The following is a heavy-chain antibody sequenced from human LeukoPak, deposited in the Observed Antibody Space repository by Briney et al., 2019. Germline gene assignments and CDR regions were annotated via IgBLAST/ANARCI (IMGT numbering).Heavy chain of an antibody. V-gene: IGHV1-18*01. CDR3: AREGIAASTLAGDWYFDL. D-gene: IGHD6-13*01. J-gene: IGHJ2*01. CDR2: ISAYNGNT. Sequence: GASVKVSCKASGYTFTSYGISWVRQAPGQGLEWMGWISAYNGNTNYAQKLQGRVTMTTDTSTSTAYMELRSLRSDDTAMYYCAREGIAASTLAGDWYFDLWGRGTLVTVSS. CDR1: GYTFTSYG.